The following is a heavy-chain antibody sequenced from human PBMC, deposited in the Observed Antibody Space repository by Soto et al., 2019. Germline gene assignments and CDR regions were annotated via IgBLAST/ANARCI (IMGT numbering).Heavy chain of an antibody. J-gene: IGHJ5*02. CDR2: INPGGGST. CDR3: ARDSTSFITMIVVVPYNWFDP. CDR1: GYTFTSYY. D-gene: IGHD3-22*01. V-gene: IGHV1-46*01. Sequence: QVQLVQSGAEVKKPGASVKVSCKASGYTFTSYYMHWVRQAPGQGLEWMGIINPGGGSTSYEQKFQGRVTMTRDTSTSTVYMELSSLRSEDTAVYYCARDSTSFITMIVVVPYNWFDPWGQGTLVTVSS.